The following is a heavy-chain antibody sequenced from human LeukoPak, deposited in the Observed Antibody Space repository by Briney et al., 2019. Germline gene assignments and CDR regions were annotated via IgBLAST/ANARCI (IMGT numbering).Heavy chain of an antibody. CDR1: GFNFRSYA. D-gene: IGHD6-19*01. CDR3: ARDSPLKGYNSGWATNSFDF. Sequence: GGSLRVSCAASGFNFRSYAMSWVRQAPGKGLEWVSTVTGGALATYYADSVRGRHTISRDNSKNTLYLQMNSLRAEDTAVYYCARDSPLKGYNSGWATNSFDFWGQGTLVTVSS. V-gene: IGHV3-23*01. J-gene: IGHJ4*02. CDR2: VTGGALAT.